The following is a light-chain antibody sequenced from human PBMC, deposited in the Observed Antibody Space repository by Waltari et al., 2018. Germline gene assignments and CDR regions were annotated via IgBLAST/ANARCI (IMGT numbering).Light chain of an antibody. CDR3: QHYVTLPVT. CDR2: GAS. Sequence: EIVLTQSPGTVSLSPGERATLSCRASQSVSRALAWYPRKPGQVPRLLMYGASIRANCIPDRFSGGGSSTDFSLTISRLEPEDSASYYCQHYVTLPVTFGQGTKVEIK. V-gene: IGKV3-20*01. CDR1: QSVSRA. J-gene: IGKJ1*01.